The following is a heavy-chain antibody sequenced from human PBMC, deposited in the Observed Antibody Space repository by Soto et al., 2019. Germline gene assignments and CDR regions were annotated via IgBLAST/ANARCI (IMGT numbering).Heavy chain of an antibody. Sequence: SETLSLTCTVSCGSISSGGYYWSWIRQHPGKGLEWIGYIYYSGSTYYNPSLKSRVTISVDTSKNQFSLKLSSVTAADTAVYYCASIPDILTGYYRDSDDAFDIWGQGTMVTVSS. D-gene: IGHD3-9*01. J-gene: IGHJ3*02. CDR2: IYYSGST. CDR3: ASIPDILTGYYRDSDDAFDI. V-gene: IGHV4-31*03. CDR1: CGSISSGGYY.